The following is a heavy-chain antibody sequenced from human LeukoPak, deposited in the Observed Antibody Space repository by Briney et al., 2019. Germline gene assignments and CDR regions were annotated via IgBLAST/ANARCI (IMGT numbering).Heavy chain of an antibody. V-gene: IGHV3-21*01. CDR1: GFTFSSYY. J-gene: IGHJ4*02. CDR2: ISSSSTYM. CDR3: ARDRGSGWHTFDY. D-gene: IGHD6-19*01. Sequence: GGSLRLSCADSGFTFSSYYMSWVRQAPGKGLEWVSSISSSSTYMFYADSVRGRFTISRDNAKNSLYLQMNSLRAEDTAVYYCARDRGSGWHTFDYWGQGTLVTVSS.